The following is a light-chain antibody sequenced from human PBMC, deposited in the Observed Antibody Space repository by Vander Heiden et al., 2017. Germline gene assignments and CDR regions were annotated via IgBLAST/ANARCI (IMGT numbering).Light chain of an antibody. CDR2: GKN. J-gene: IGLJ1*01. CDR3: NSRDSSGNHLV. CDR1: SLRSDY. V-gene: IGLV3-19*01. Sequence: SSELTQDPAVSVALGQTVRITCQGDSLRSDYGSWYQQKPGQDPVLVIYGKNNRPSGIPDRFSGSSSGNTASLTITGAQAEDEADYYCNSRDSSGNHLVFGTGTKVTVL.